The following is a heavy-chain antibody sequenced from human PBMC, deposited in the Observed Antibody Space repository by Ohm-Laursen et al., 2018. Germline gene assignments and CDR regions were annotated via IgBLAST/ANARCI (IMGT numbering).Heavy chain of an antibody. Sequence: SQTLSLTCPVSGGSISSYYWSWIRQPPGKGPEWIGYIYYSGSTNYNPSLKSRVTISVDTSKNQFSLKLSSVTAADTAVYYCARLPYSSGWNFDYWGQGTLVTVSS. J-gene: IGHJ4*02. CDR2: IYYSGST. D-gene: IGHD6-19*01. CDR1: GGSISSYY. CDR3: ARLPYSSGWNFDY. V-gene: IGHV4-59*08.